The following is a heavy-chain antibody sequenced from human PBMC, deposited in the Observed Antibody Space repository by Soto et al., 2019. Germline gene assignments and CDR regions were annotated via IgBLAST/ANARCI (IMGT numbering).Heavy chain of an antibody. Sequence: GGSLRLSCAASGFTFSGSAMHWVRQASGKGLEWVGRIRSKANSYATAYAASVKGRFTISRDDSKNTAYLQMNSLKTEDTAMYYCTPLEYSSSYYYYYYMDVWGKGTTVTVSS. CDR2: IRSKANSYAT. V-gene: IGHV3-73*01. CDR1: GFTFSGSA. CDR3: TPLEYSSSYYYYYYMDV. J-gene: IGHJ6*03. D-gene: IGHD6-6*01.